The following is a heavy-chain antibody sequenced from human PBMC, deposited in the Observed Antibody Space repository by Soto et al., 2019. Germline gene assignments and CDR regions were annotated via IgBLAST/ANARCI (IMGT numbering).Heavy chain of an antibody. Sequence: SETLSLTCTVSGGSSSSYYWSWIRQPPGKGLEWIGYIYYSGNTNYNPSLKSRVTISVDTSKNQFSLKLSSVTAADTAVYYCARGGSFRGYFDYWGQGTLVTVSS. D-gene: IGHD2-15*01. J-gene: IGHJ4*02. CDR3: ARGGSFRGYFDY. V-gene: IGHV4-59*01. CDR2: IYYSGNT. CDR1: GGSSSSYY.